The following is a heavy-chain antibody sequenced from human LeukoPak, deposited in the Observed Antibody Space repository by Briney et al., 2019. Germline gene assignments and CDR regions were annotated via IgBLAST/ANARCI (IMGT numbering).Heavy chain of an antibody. Sequence: ASVKVSCKASGYTFTSYDISWVRQAPGQGLEWMGGIIPIFGTANYAQKFQGRVTITADESTSTAYMELSSLRSEDTAVYYCARDYDFWSGYFLRKGFDPWGQGTLVTVSS. D-gene: IGHD3-3*01. CDR2: IIPIFGTA. V-gene: IGHV1-69*13. J-gene: IGHJ5*02. CDR1: GYTFTSYD. CDR3: ARDYDFWSGYFLRKGFDP.